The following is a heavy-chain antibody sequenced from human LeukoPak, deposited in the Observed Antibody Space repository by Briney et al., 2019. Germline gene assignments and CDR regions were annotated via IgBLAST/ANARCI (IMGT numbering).Heavy chain of an antibody. Sequence: GCLRLSCAASGFIFRNYNFNWVRQAPGKGLEWVSYIVTNFPHFSSTKHYADSVRGRFTISRDDAKNSLYLEIDGLRAEDTAVYYCARDLLFGATSYFDQWGQGAPVT. J-gene: IGHJ4*02. D-gene: IGHD2-15*01. V-gene: IGHV3-48*01. CDR3: ARDLLFGATSYFDQ. CDR2: IVTNFPHFSSTK. CDR1: GFIFRNYN.